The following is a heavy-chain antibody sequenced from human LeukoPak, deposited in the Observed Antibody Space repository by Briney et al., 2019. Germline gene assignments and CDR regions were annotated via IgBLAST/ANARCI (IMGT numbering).Heavy chain of an antibody. CDR3: ARGPLYSGYTQNYYYMDV. Sequence: GRSLRLSCAASGFTFSSYAMHWVRQAPGKGLEWVAVISYDGSNKYYADSVKGRFTVSRDNSKNTLYLQMNSLRAEDTAVYYCARGPLYSGYTQNYYYMDVWGKGTTVTVSS. J-gene: IGHJ6*03. CDR1: GFTFSSYA. CDR2: ISYDGSNK. V-gene: IGHV3-30-3*01. D-gene: IGHD5-12*01.